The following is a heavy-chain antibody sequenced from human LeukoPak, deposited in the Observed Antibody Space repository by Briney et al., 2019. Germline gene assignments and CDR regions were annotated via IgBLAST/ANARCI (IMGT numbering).Heavy chain of an antibody. V-gene: IGHV3-15*01. D-gene: IGHD1-20*01. J-gene: IGHJ4*02. CDR2: SKSKTDGGTT. CDR3: TTDRAITVRPLFDS. CDR1: GFTFSNAY. Sequence: GGSLRLSCVASGFTFSNAYMGWVRQAPGKGVEWVGRSKSKTDGGTTDSAAPVKGRFTISRDDSKNMLYLQLNSLKTEDTAVYYCTTDRAITVRPLFDSWGQGTLVTVSS.